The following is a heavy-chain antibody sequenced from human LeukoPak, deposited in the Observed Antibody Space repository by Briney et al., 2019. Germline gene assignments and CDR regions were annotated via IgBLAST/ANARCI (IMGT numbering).Heavy chain of an antibody. CDR3: AKDIYGGNYFDY. CDR2: ISNDGSNK. Sequence: QTGGSLRLSCAASGFTFSSYGMHWVRQAPGKGLEWVTLISNDGSNKYYADSVKGRFTISRDNSKNTLYLQMTSLRPEDTAVYYCAKDIYGGNYFDYWGQGTLVTVSS. CDR1: GFTFSSYG. D-gene: IGHD4-23*01. V-gene: IGHV3-30*18. J-gene: IGHJ4*02.